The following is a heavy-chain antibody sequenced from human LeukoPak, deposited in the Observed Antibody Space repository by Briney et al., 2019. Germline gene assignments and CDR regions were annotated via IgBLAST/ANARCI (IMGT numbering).Heavy chain of an antibody. CDR2: IYYSGST. Sequence: SETLSLTCTVSGDSISGFYWSWIRQPPGKGLEWIGYIYYSGSTNYNPSLKSRVTISVDTSKNQFSLKLTSVTAAHTAVYYCARGGVEHFDWLLAASQFDYWGQGTLVTVSS. J-gene: IGHJ4*02. CDR1: GDSISGFY. D-gene: IGHD3-9*01. V-gene: IGHV4-59*01. CDR3: ARGGVEHFDWLLAASQFDY.